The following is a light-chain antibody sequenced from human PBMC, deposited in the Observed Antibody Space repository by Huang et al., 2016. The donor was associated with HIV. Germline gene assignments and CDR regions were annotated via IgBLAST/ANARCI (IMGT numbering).Light chain of an antibody. Sequence: EMVMTQSPDTLSVSLGERATLSCRASQGVGSNFAWYQQKPGQAPRLLIYDASTRVAGSPARFSGSGSETAFTLTIRSLQSEDFAVYYCQQYNSWPRTFGQGTKLEIK. CDR2: DAS. CDR3: QQYNSWPRT. CDR1: QGVGSN. J-gene: IGKJ2*01. V-gene: IGKV3-15*01.